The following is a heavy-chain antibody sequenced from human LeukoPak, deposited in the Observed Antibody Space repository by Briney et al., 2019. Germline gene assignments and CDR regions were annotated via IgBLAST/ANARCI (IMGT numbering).Heavy chain of an antibody. V-gene: IGHV3-21*04. CDR3: ARQGYSGYGLGGFDY. CDR2: IDSSGGYM. J-gene: IGHJ4*02. Sequence: KAGGSLRLSCEASGFTFNTYSMNWARQAPGEGLEWVSSIDSSGGYMFYADSVKGRFTISRDNAKNSLYLQMNSLRAEDTAVYCCARQGYSGYGLGGFDYWGQGTLVTVSS. CDR1: GFTFNTYS. D-gene: IGHD5-12*01.